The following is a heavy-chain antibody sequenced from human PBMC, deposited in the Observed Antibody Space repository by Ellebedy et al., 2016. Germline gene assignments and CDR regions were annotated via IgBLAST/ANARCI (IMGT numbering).Heavy chain of an antibody. CDR2: VNGVGGST. J-gene: IGHJ4*02. CDR3: ARVGYSSGWYRD. D-gene: IGHD6-19*01. CDR1: GFTFSSYA. Sequence: GESLKISCTASGFTFSSYAMSWVRQAPGKGLEWVSAVNGVGGSTWYADSVKGRFTISRDNSKNTLYLQMNSLRAEDTAVYYCARVGYSSGWYRDWGQGTLVTVSS. V-gene: IGHV3-23*01.